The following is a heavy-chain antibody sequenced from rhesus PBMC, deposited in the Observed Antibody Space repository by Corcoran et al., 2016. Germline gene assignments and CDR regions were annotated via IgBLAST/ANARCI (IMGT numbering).Heavy chain of an antibody. D-gene: IGHD4-29*01. V-gene: IGHV3-178*01. Sequence: EVQLVESGGGLAKPGGSLRLSCAASGFTFSDYYMDWVRQAPGKGLEWVSRISNGGGRTWYAESLKGRFTISRENAENTLYLQMDGLRAEDTAVYYCARDPTVGRGGYFDYWGQGVLVTVSS. CDR1: GFTFSDYY. CDR3: ARDPTVGRGGYFDY. J-gene: IGHJ4*01. CDR2: ISNGGGRT.